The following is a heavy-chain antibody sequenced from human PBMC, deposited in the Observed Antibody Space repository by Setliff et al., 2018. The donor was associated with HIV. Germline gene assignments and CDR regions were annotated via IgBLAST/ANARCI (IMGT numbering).Heavy chain of an antibody. CDR1: GGSISSHY. V-gene: IGHV4-59*08. CDR2: IYYSGST. D-gene: IGHD3-3*01. Sequence: PSETLSLTCTVSGGSISSHYWSWIRQPPGKGLEWIGSIYYSGSTNYNPSLKSRVTISVDTSKNQFSLKLSSVTAADTATYYCARLGYYNFWSGYWTDYWGHGTLVTVSS. J-gene: IGHJ4*01. CDR3: ARLGYYNFWSGYWTDY.